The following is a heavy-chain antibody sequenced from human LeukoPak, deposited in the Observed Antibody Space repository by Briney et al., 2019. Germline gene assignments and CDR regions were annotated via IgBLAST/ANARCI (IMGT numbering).Heavy chain of an antibody. J-gene: IGHJ6*04. D-gene: IGHD3-10*02. CDR1: GFTVSSNY. V-gene: IGHV3-48*03. CDR3: AELGITMIGGV. CDR2: ISSSGSTI. Sequence: PGGSLRLSCAASGFTVSSNYMNWVRQAPGKGLEWVSYISSSGSTIYYADSVKGRFTISRDNAKNSLYLQMNSLRAEDTAVYYCAELGITMIGGVWGKGTTVIISS.